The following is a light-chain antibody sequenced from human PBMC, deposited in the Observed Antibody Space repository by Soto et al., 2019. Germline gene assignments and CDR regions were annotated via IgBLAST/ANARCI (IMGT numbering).Light chain of an antibody. CDR1: QGISSY. Sequence: IQLTQSPSSLSASVGDRVTITCRASQGISSYLAWYQQKPGKAPKLLIYAASTLQSGVPSRFSGSGSGTDFTLTISGLQHEDFATYYCQQLSTYPLTFGGGVKVDI. CDR3: QQLSTYPLT. V-gene: IGKV1-9*01. CDR2: AAS. J-gene: IGKJ4*02.